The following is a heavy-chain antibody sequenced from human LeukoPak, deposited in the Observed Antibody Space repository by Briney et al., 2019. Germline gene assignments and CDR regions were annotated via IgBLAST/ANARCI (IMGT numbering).Heavy chain of an antibody. CDR1: GGSISSGDYY. CDR2: IYYSGST. V-gene: IGHV4-30-4*01. J-gene: IGHJ4*02. D-gene: IGHD2-15*01. CDR3: ARVIMCSGGSCHFTFDY. Sequence: SETLSLTCTVSGGSISSGDYYWGWLRQPQGKGLEGIGNIYYSGSTYYNPSLKSRVTISVDTSKTQFSLKLSSVTAADTAVYYCARVIMCSGGSCHFTFDYWGQGTLVTVSS.